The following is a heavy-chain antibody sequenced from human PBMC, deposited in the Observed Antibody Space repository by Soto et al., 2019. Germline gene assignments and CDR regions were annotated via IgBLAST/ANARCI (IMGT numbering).Heavy chain of an antibody. Sequence: SETLSLTCAVSCYSISNGYYWGWIRQPPGKGLEWIGSIYHTGSTYYNPSLKSRVTISVDTSNNQFSPKLSSVTAADTAVYYCARRHSSNWYGLDYWGQGTLVTVSS. CDR3: ARRHSSNWYGLDY. CDR1: CYSISNGYY. CDR2: IYHTGST. D-gene: IGHD6-13*01. V-gene: IGHV4-38-2*01. J-gene: IGHJ4*02.